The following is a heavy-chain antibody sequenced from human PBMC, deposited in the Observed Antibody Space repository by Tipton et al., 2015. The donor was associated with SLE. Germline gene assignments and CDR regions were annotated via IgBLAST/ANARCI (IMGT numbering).Heavy chain of an antibody. J-gene: IGHJ6*02. CDR1: GFTFSSYA. V-gene: IGHV3-43*02. Sequence: GSLRLSCAASGFTFSSYAMHWVRQAPGKGLEWVSLISGDGGSTYYADSVKGRFTISRDNSINSLYLQMNSLRTEDTALYYCAKDMGGKMVSAYYYYYYGMDVWGQGTTVTVSS. D-gene: IGHD2-8*01. CDR3: AKDMGGKMVSAYYYYYYGMDV. CDR2: ISGDGGST.